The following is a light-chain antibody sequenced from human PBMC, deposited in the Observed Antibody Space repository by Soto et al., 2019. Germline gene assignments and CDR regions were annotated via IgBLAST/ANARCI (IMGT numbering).Light chain of an antibody. CDR3: AAWDDSLNGYV. CDR2: SND. J-gene: IGLJ1*01. CDR1: SSNIGSNS. V-gene: IGLV1-44*01. Sequence: QSALTQPPSASGTPGQRATISCSGSSSNIGSNSVNWYQQLPGTAPKLLIYSNDRRPSGVPDRFSGSKSGTSASLAISGLQSEDEADYYCAAWDDSLNGYVFGTG.